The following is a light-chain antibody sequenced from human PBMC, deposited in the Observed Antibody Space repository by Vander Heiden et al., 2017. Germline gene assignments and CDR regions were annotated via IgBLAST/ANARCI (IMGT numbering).Light chain of an antibody. Sequence: EIVMTPSPLPLPVTPGEPASISCRSSQSLLHGNGYNDLDWYLQKPGQSPQLLIHWSAKRASGVPDRFSGSGSGTDFTLKISRVEAEDVGVYYCMQSLQAPVTFGGGTKVEIK. CDR1: QSLLHGNGYND. CDR2: WSA. J-gene: IGKJ4*01. CDR3: MQSLQAPVT. V-gene: IGKV2-28*01.